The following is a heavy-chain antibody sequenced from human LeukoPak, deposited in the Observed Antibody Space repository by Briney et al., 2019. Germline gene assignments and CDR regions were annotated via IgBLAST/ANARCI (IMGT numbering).Heavy chain of an antibody. V-gene: IGHV3-30*02. CDR2: IRYDGSNK. Sequence: GGSLRLSCAASGFTVSSYGMHWVRQAPGKGLEWVAFIRYDGSNKYYADSVKGRFTISRDNSKNTLYLQMNSLRAEDTAVYYCAKDRQEPSTGYFDYWGQGTLVTVSS. CDR1: GFTVSSYG. CDR3: AKDRQEPSTGYFDY. D-gene: IGHD1-26*01. J-gene: IGHJ4*02.